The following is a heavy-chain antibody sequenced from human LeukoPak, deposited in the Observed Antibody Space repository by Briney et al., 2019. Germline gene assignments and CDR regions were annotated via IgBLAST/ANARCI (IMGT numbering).Heavy chain of an antibody. D-gene: IGHD4-17*01. CDR1: GFPLSSYF. V-gene: IGHV3-53*01. CDR3: ARHLSGDDI. CDR2: IYSGGST. Sequence: PGGSPDLPLATPGFPLSSYFMTWGRPGPGKGLEWLSVIYSGGSTYYADSVKGRFTISRDNSKNTLYLQMNSLRAEDTAVYYCARHLSGDDIWGQGTMVTVSS. J-gene: IGHJ3*02.